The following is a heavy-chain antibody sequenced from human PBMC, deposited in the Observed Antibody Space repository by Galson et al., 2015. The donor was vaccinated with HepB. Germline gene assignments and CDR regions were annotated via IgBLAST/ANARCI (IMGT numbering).Heavy chain of an antibody. CDR1: GFTVSNNY. Sequence: SLRLSCAASGFTVSNNYMTWVRQAPGKGLEWVSVIYSGGSTYYADSVKGRFTISRDNSKNTLYLQMSSRRAEDTAVYYCGRDTRSLGALDVWGQGTMVTVSS. CDR3: GRDTRSLGALDV. D-gene: IGHD3-16*01. CDR2: IYSGGST. V-gene: IGHV3-53*01. J-gene: IGHJ3*01.